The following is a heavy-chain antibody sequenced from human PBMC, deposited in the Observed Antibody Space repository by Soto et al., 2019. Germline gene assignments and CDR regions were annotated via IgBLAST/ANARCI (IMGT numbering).Heavy chain of an antibody. CDR1: GFTFSSYS. D-gene: IGHD6-13*01. CDR3: ARDSGESIAAAGMGGYYYYGMDV. Sequence: GGSLRLSCAASGFTFSSYSMNWVRQAPGKGLEWVSYISSGSSTIYYADSVKGRFTISRDNAKNSLYLQMNSLRDEDTAVYYCARDSGESIAAAGMGGYYYYGMDVWGQGTTVTVSS. V-gene: IGHV3-48*02. CDR2: ISSGSSTI. J-gene: IGHJ6*02.